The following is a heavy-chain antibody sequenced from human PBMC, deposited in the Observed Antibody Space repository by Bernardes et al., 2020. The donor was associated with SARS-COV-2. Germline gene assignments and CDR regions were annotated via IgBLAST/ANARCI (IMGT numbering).Heavy chain of an antibody. Sequence: GGSLRLLCDVSGFTFTHYAMNWVRQTPGKGLEWVSSISGDGGTTYHADSVKGRFTISRDNSKNTLSLQMNSLRAEDTALYYCARTSNYDFWSGYFPIDDPWGQGTLVTVSS. CDR3: ARTSNYDFWSGYFPIDDP. CDR2: ISGDGGTT. J-gene: IGHJ5*02. CDR1: GFTFTHYA. V-gene: IGHV3-23*01. D-gene: IGHD3-3*01.